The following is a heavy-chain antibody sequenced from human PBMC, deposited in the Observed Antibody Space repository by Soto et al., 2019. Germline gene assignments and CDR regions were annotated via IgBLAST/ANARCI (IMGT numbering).Heavy chain of an antibody. D-gene: IGHD6-13*01. CDR3: AGGRGASAGYDFDY. V-gene: IGHV1-69*06. CDR2: IIPLLATP. CDR1: GGTFSSYA. Sequence: VQSGAEVKKPGSSVKVSCKASGGTFSSYAFSWVRQAPGQGLEWMGGIIPLLATPNYAQKFQGRVTITADKSTSTADIVLSSLRSEDTAVYFFAGGRGASAGYDFDYWGQETLVTVSS. J-gene: IGHJ4*02.